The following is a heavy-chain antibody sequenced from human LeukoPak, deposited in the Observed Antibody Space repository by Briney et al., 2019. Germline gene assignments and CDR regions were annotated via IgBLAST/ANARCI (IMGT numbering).Heavy chain of an antibody. J-gene: IGHJ6*02. CDR1: GFTFSSYE. D-gene: IGHD6-19*01. V-gene: IGHV3-23*01. Sequence: GGSLRLSCAASGFTFSSYEMNWVRQAPGKGLEWVSAISGSGGSTYYADSVKGRFTISRDNSKNTLYLQMNSLRAEDTAVYYCAKDQSVAGYYYGMDVWGQGTTVTVSS. CDR3: AKDQSVAGYYYGMDV. CDR2: ISGSGGST.